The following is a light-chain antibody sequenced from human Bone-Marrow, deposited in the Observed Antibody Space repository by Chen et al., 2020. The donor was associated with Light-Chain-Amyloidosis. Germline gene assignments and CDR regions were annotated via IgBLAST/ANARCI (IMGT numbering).Light chain of an antibody. V-gene: IGLV5-45*02. CDR3: MIWHSTAWV. Sequence: QAVLTQPSSLSASPGASASLTCTFRSDINVGSYRIYWYQQKPGSPPQYLLRFKSDSEDQRGSGVPGRFSDARDVSANAGILLISGLQSEDEADYYCMIWHSTAWVFGRGTKLTVL. CDR1: SDINVGSYR. J-gene: IGLJ3*02. CDR2: FKSDSED.